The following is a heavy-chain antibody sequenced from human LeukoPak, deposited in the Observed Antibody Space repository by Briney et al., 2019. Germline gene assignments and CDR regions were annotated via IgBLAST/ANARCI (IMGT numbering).Heavy chain of an antibody. Sequence: PGGSLRLSCAASGITFSGSWMTWVRQAPGKGLEWVANINQDGSEKYYVDSVKGRFTISRDNAKNSLFLQMNSVRAEDTAVYYCARGKGWIDYWGQGTLVTVSS. V-gene: IGHV3-7*05. D-gene: IGHD6-19*01. CDR1: GITFSGSW. CDR3: ARGKGWIDY. J-gene: IGHJ4*02. CDR2: INQDGSEK.